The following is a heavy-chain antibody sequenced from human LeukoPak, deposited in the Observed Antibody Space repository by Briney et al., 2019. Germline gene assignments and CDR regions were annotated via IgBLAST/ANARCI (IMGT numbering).Heavy chain of an antibody. CDR1: SGSISTSNYY. V-gene: IGHV4-39*07. J-gene: IGHJ4*02. D-gene: IGHD3-16*02. Sequence: SETLSLTCTVSSGSISTSNYYWGWVRQPPGKALEWIGNIFYSGSTYYSPSLKSRVTISLDTSRNQFSLKLNSVTAADTAVYYCARGLGELSFWGQGTLVTVSS. CDR2: IFYSGST. CDR3: ARGLGELSF.